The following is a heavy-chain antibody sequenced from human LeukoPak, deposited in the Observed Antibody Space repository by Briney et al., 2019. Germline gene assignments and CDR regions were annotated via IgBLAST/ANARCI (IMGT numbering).Heavy chain of an antibody. CDR3: ARDGCSSTRCYTN. J-gene: IGHJ4*02. V-gene: IGHV3-48*01. CDR1: GFTFSSYS. CDR2: ISSSSSTI. D-gene: IGHD2-2*02. Sequence: PGGSLRLSCAASGFTFSSYSMNWVRQAPGKGLEWVSYISSSSSTIYYADSVKGRFTISRDNAKNSLYLQMNSLGAEDTAVYYCARDGCSSTRCYTNWGQGTLVTVSS.